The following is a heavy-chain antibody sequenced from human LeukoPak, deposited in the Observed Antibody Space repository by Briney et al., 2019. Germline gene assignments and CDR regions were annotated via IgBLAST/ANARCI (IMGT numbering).Heavy chain of an antibody. CDR1: GYTFSDYY. CDR3: ARAKFPTTLDY. Sequence: ASVKVSCKASGYTFSDYYMHWVRQAPGQGLEWMGWINPNSGGTNYAHKFQGRVTMTRDTSISTAYMELSRLRSDDTAVYYCARAKFPTTLDYWGQGTLATVSS. CDR2: INPNSGGT. V-gene: IGHV1-2*02. J-gene: IGHJ4*02. D-gene: IGHD1-1*01.